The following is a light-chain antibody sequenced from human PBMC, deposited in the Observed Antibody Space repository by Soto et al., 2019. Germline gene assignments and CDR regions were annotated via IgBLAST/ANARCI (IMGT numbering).Light chain of an antibody. J-gene: IGKJ2*01. CDR2: AAS. CDR3: QKYNSAPHT. CDR1: QGISTY. V-gene: IGKV1-27*01. Sequence: DIQMTQSPSSLSASVGDRVTITCRASQGISTYLAWYQQKPGKVPKLLIYAASTLQSGVPSRFSGSGSGTDFTLTISSLQHEDVATYYCQKYNSAPHTFGQGTKLEIK.